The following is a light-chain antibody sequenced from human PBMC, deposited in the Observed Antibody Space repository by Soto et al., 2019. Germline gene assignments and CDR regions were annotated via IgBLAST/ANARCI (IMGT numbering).Light chain of an antibody. J-gene: IGKJ4*01. CDR1: QDIRTW. Sequence: DIQMTQFPSSVSASVGDRVTITCRASQDIRTWLVWYQQEPGKAPKLLIYAASDLQSGVPSRFSGSGFGSDFTLTITSLQPEDCATYYCQQTNSFPLTFGGGTKVEIK. CDR3: QQTNSFPLT. V-gene: IGKV1D-12*01. CDR2: AAS.